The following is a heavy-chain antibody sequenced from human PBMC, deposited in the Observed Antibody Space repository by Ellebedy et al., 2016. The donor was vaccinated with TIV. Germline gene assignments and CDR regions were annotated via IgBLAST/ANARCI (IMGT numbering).Heavy chain of an antibody. CDR1: GIAVSSNY. CDR3: ARAGEYCDFPQNCYAMDV. D-gene: IGHD2/OR15-2a*01. V-gene: IGHV3-53*01. Sequence: PGGSLRLSCAASGIAVSSNYMTWVRQDPGRGLEWVSLISSDGNTNYADSVRGRFTISRDSSKNTLDLQMNSLRAEDTALYYCARAGEYCDFPQNCYAMDVWGQGTTVTVS. J-gene: IGHJ6*02. CDR2: ISSDGNT.